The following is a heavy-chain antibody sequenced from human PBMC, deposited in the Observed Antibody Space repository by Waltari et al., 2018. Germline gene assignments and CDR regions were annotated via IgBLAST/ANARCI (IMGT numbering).Heavy chain of an antibody. J-gene: IGHJ3*02. CDR2: IKQDGSEK. CDR3: ARDGDAFDI. Sequence: EVQLVESGGGLVQPGGSLRLAWAASGYPFSSHWMSWVRQAPGKGLEWVANIKQDGSEKYYVDSVKGRFTISRDNAKNLLYLQMNSLRAEDTAVYYCARDGDAFDIWGQGTMVTVSS. V-gene: IGHV3-7*01. CDR1: GYPFSSHW.